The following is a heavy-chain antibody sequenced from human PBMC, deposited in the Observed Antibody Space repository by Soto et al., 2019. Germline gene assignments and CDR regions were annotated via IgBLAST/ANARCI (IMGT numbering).Heavy chain of an antibody. D-gene: IGHD1-26*01. CDR1: GYSISSSNW. V-gene: IGHV4-28*01. CDR2: IYYSGTT. CDR3: ARREIDGPIDY. J-gene: IGHJ4*02. Sequence: PSETLSLTCAVSGYSISSSNWWGWIRQPPGKGLEWIGYIYYSGTTYYNPSLKSRVTMSVDTSKNQFSLKLTSVTAVDTAVYYCARREIDGPIDYWGQGTLVTVSS.